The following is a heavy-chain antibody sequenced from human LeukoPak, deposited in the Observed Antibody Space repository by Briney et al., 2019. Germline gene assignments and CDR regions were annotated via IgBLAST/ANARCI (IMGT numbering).Heavy chain of an antibody. V-gene: IGHV3-30-3*01. D-gene: IGHD6-19*01. CDR1: GFTFSSYA. CDR3: ARYSSGWYWFDP. J-gene: IGHJ5*02. Sequence: SGGSLRLSCAASGFTFSSYAMHWVRQAPGKGLEWVAVISYDGSNIYYADFVKGRFTISRDNSKNTLYLQMNSLRAEDTAVYYCARYSSGWYWFDPWGQGTLVTVSS. CDR2: ISYDGSNI.